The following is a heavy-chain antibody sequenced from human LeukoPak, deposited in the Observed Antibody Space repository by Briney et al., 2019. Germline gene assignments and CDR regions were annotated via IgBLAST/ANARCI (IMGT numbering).Heavy chain of an antibody. V-gene: IGHV3-21*01. Sequence: SGGSLRLSCAASGFTFSNYGMHWVRQAPGKGLEWLSYISTSSSYIYYADSVKGRFTVSRDNAMNSLFLQMNSLIAEDTAVYYCAKGEPYSSGWFRSLYYYGMDVWGQGTTVTVSS. CDR2: ISTSSSYI. D-gene: IGHD6-19*01. CDR3: AKGEPYSSGWFRSLYYYGMDV. CDR1: GFTFSNYG. J-gene: IGHJ6*02.